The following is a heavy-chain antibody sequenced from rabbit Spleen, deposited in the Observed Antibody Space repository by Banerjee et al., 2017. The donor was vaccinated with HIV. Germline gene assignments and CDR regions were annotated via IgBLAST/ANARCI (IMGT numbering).Heavy chain of an antibody. CDR2: IWSGSVGNT. CDR1: GVSFSSNYY. CDR3: ARDTGSSFSSYGMDL. D-gene: IGHD8-1*01. Sequence: QSLEESGGDLVKPGASLTLTCTASGVSFSSNYYMCWVRQAPGKGLEWIGCIWSGSVGNTYYASWAKGRFTISKSSSTTVTLQMTSLTVADTATYFCARDTGSSFSSYGMDLWGQGTLVTVS. J-gene: IGHJ6*01. V-gene: IGHV1S40*01.